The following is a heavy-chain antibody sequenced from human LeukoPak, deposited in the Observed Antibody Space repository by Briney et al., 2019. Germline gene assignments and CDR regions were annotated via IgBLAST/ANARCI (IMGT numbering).Heavy chain of an antibody. Sequence: PGGSLSLFCAASGFTLYVYGMIWVRDAPGKAVECLSGINWNGGSTGYADSVKGRFTISRDNAKNSLYLQVSSLRAEDRPLYYCARVLLLWFGELGAFDMCDQGTMITVSS. D-gene: IGHD3-10*01. CDR2: INWNGGST. J-gene: IGHJ3*02. V-gene: IGHV3-20*04. CDR3: ARVLLLWFGELGAFDM. CDR1: GFTLYVYG.